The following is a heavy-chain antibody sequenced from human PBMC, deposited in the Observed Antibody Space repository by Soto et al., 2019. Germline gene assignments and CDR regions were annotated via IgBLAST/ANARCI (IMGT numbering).Heavy chain of an antibody. Sequence: GGSLRLSCAASGFTFSDAWMSWVRQAPGKGLEWVGRIKSKSDGGTTDYTAPVKGRFTISRDDSENTLYLQMHSLKTEDTAVYYCATTYGSGPWGQGTLVTVSS. V-gene: IGHV3-15*01. CDR2: IKSKSDGGTT. CDR1: GFTFSDAW. J-gene: IGHJ5*02. CDR3: ATTYGSGP. D-gene: IGHD3-10*01.